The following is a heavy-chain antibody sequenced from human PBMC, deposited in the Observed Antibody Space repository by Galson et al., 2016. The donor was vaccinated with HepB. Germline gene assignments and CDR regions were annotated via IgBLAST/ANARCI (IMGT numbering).Heavy chain of an antibody. D-gene: IGHD2-15*01. CDR1: GGSVSSYF. J-gene: IGHJ3*02. V-gene: IGHV4-59*02. CDR2: LHYSGST. Sequence: SETLSLTCTVSGGSVSSYFWSWIRQPPGKGLEWIGYLHYSGSTKYNPSLKSRVTISVDTSKNQFSLEVISLTAADTAVYYCARDFCTSSSCYDAYDIWGQGTMVTVSS. CDR3: ARDFCTSSSCYDAYDI.